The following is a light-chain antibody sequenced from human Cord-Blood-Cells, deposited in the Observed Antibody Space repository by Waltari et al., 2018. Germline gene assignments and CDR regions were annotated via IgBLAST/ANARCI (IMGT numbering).Light chain of an antibody. CDR2: EVN. Sequence: QSALTQPASVSGSPGQSPTISCTGTSSDVGGYNYVSWYQQQPGNTPKLTLDEVNKRHSEVSSLFSGSSSGNPSSLTIAGLQSEDETNYSCSSYTSNGTAVVFCEGTKLTVL. CDR3: SSYTSNGTAVV. CDR1: SSDVGGYNY. J-gene: IGLJ2*01. V-gene: IGLV2-14*01.